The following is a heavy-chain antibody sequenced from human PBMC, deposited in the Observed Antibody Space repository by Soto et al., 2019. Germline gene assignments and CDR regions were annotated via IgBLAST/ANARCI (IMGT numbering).Heavy chain of an antibody. D-gene: IGHD4-4*01. CDR2: ISAYNGNT. Sequence: QVQLVQSGAEVKKPWASVKVSCKASGYTFTSYGISWVRQAPGQGLAWMGWISAYNGNTNYAQKLQGRVTMTTDTSTSTAYMELRSLRSDDTAVYYCATMTTVTAPEYFQHWGQGTRVTVSS. V-gene: IGHV1-18*01. J-gene: IGHJ1*01. CDR1: GYTFTSYG. CDR3: ATMTTVTAPEYFQH.